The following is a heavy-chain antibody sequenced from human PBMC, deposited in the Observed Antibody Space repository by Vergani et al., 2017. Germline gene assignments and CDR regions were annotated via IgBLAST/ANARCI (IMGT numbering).Heavy chain of an antibody. V-gene: IGHV5-51*01. CDR3: ARRAYCGGDCYSPFYY. CDR2: IYPGYSDT. CDR1: GYSFTSYW. D-gene: IGHD2-21*02. J-gene: IGHJ4*02. Sequence: EVQLVLSGAEVKKPGESLKISCKGSGYSFTSYWIGWVRQMPGKGLEWMGIIYPGYSDTRYSPSFQGQVTISADKSISTAYLQWSSLKASDTAMYYCARRAYCGGDCYSPFYYWGQATLVTVSS.